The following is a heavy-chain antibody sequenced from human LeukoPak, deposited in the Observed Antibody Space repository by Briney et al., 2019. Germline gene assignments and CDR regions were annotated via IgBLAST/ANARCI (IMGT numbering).Heavy chain of an antibody. D-gene: IGHD2-15*01. J-gene: IGHJ4*02. CDR3: ARGFCSGGSCYSYDY. Sequence: GASVKVSCKDSGYTFTGYFMHWVRQAPEQGLEWMGLIDPSGGSTNYARKFQGRVTMTSDTSTSTVYMELSSLRSEDTAVYYCARGFCSGGSCYSYDYWGQGTLVTVSS. V-gene: IGHV1-46*01. CDR2: IDPSGGST. CDR1: GYTFTGYF.